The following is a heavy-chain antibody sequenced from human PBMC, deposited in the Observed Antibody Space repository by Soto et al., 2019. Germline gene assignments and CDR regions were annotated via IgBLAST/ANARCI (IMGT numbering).Heavy chain of an antibody. CDR2: INHSGST. Sequence: PSETLSLTCAVYGGTFSGYYWSWIRQPPGKGLEWIGEINHSGSTNYNPSLKSRVTISVDTSKNQFSLKLSSVTAADTAVYYCARAGIVVVPAASADWFDPWGQGTLVTVSS. CDR3: ARAGIVVVPAASADWFDP. J-gene: IGHJ5*02. CDR1: GGTFSGYY. D-gene: IGHD2-2*01. V-gene: IGHV4-34*01.